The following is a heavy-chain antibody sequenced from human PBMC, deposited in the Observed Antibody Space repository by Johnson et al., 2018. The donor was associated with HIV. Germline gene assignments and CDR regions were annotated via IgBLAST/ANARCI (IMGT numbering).Heavy chain of an antibody. CDR2: ISWNGVRT. V-gene: IGHV3-9*03. Sequence: VQLVESGGGLVQPGRSLRLSCAASGFTFDDYAMHWVRQAPGKGLEWVSGISWNGVRTGYADSVKGRFTISRDNSKNTLYLQMGSLRAEDMAVYYCARNRGDSPPDAFDIWGQGTMVTVSS. CDR3: ARNRGDSPPDAFDI. J-gene: IGHJ3*02. CDR1: GFTFDDYA. D-gene: IGHD3-10*01.